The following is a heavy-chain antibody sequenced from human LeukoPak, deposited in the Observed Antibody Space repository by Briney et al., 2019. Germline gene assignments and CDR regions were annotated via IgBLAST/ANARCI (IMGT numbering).Heavy chain of an antibody. V-gene: IGHV3-23*01. D-gene: IGHD3-3*01. CDR1: RFAFDNFA. CDR3: ARVSESGYKFYYHYYMDV. Sequence: TGGSLRLSCAASRFAFDNFAMSWVRQAPGKGLKWVATVNDNGAATFYADSVKGRFTISRDNSKNTLYLQMNSLRAEDTAVYYCARVSESGYKFYYHYYMDVWGKGTTVTVSS. J-gene: IGHJ6*03. CDR2: VNDNGAAT.